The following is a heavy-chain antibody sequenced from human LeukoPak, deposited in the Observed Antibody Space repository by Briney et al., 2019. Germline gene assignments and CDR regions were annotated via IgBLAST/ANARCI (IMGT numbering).Heavy chain of an antibody. CDR2: ISRGGSTT. V-gene: IGHV3-11*01. CDR1: GFTFSDYY. D-gene: IGHD2-8*02. CDR3: ASRYCTGVNCFAASYMCMDV. Sequence: GGSLRLSCAASGFTFSDYYMNWIRQALGKGLEWVSYISRGGSTTYYADSVKGRFTISRDNADRSLYLQMTSLRVEDTAVYFCASRYCTGVNCFAASYMCMDVWGKGTTVTVSS. J-gene: IGHJ6*03.